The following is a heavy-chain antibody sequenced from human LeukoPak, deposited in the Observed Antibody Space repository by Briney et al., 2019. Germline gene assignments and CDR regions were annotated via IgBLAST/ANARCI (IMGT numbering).Heavy chain of an antibody. D-gene: IGHD3-22*01. CDR1: GFTVSSNY. V-gene: IGHV3-66*01. CDR3: ARVIPYYDSSGYSPYFDY. Sequence: PGGSLRLSCAASGFTVSSNYMSWVRQAPGKGLEWVSVIYSGGSTYYADSVKGRFTISRDNSKNTLYLQMNSLRAEDTAVYYCARVIPYYDSSGYSPYFDYCGQGTLVTVSS. CDR2: IYSGGST. J-gene: IGHJ4*02.